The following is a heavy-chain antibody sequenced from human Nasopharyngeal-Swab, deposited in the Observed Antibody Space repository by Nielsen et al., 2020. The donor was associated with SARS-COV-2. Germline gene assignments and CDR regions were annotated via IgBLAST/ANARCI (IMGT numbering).Heavy chain of an antibody. CDR3: ARSGDSNYRRPPYYYYYMDV. Sequence: WVRQAPGQGLEWMGGIIPIFGTANYAQKFQGRVTITAGKSTSTAYMELSSLRSEDTAVYYCARSGDSNYRRPPYYYYYMDVWGKGTTVTVSS. D-gene: IGHD6-13*01. CDR2: IIPIFGTA. J-gene: IGHJ6*03. V-gene: IGHV1-69*06.